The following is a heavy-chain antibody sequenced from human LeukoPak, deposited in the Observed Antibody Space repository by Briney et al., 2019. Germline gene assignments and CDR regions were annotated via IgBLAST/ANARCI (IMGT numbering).Heavy chain of an antibody. Sequence: SETLSLTCAVSGGSISSGDYYWSWIRQPPGKGLEWIGYIYYSGSTYYNPSLKSRVTISVDTSKNQFSLKLSSVTAADTAVYYCARQITIFGDEAFDIWGQGTMVTVSS. CDR1: GGSISSGDYY. D-gene: IGHD3-3*01. CDR2: IYYSGST. CDR3: ARQITIFGDEAFDI. J-gene: IGHJ3*02. V-gene: IGHV4-30-4*08.